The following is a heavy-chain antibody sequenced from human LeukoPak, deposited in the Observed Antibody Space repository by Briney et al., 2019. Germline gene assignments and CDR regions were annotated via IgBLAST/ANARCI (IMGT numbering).Heavy chain of an antibody. CDR3: ARGVVPAAIPRAFDP. CDR1: GGTFSSYT. CDR2: IIPILGIA. J-gene: IGHJ5*02. D-gene: IGHD2-2*02. Sequence: ASVKVSCKASGGTFSSYTISWLRQAPGQGLEWMGRIIPILGIANYAQKFQGRVTITADKSTSTAYMELSSLRSEDTAVYYCARGVVPAAIPRAFDPWGQGTLVTVSS. V-gene: IGHV1-69*02.